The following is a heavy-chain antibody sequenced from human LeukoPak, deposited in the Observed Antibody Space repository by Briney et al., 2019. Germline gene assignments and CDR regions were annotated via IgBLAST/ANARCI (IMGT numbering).Heavy chain of an antibody. V-gene: IGHV1-24*01. D-gene: IGHD3-3*01. J-gene: IGHJ4*02. CDR2: FHPKDADM. CDR1: GNSVTEVA. Sequence: GASVKVSCKVSGNSVTEVAIHWVRQTPGEGLEWMGGFHPKDADMIYAQKFRGRVTMSQDTSTDTVYMELSSLRSEDTAVYYCATVPTVFGVAYFDYWGQGTLVTVSS. CDR3: ATVPTVFGVAYFDY.